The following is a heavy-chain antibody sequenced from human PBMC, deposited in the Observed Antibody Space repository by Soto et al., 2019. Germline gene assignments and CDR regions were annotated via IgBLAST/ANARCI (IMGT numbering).Heavy chain of an antibody. CDR2: INPSGGST. D-gene: IGHD3-22*01. J-gene: IGHJ3*02. V-gene: IGHV1-46*01. CDR3: ARDLVDYYDSSGSVAFDI. CDR1: GYTFTSYY. Sequence: ASVKVSCKASGYTFTSYYMHWVRQAPGQGLEWMGIINPSGGSTSYAQKFQGRVTMTRDTPTSTVYMELSSLRSEDTAVYYCARDLVDYYDSSGSVAFDIWGQGTMVTVSS.